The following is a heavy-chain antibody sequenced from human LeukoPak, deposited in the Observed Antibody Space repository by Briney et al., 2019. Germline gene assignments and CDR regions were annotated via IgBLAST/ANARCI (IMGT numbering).Heavy chain of an antibody. D-gene: IGHD3-3*01. J-gene: IGHJ4*02. CDR3: ARDKYYDFWSGYGEANDY. CDR2: IKQDGSEK. CDR1: GFTFSSYW. V-gene: IGHV3-7*01. Sequence: PGGSLRLSCAASGFTFSSYWMSWVRQAPGKGLEWVANIKQDGSEKYYVDSVKGRFTISRDNAKNSLYLQMNSLRAEDTAVYYCARDKYYDFWSGYGEANDYWGQGTLVTVSS.